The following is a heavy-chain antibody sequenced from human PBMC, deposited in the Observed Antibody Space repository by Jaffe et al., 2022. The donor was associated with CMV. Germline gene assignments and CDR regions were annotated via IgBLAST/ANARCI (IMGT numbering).Heavy chain of an antibody. V-gene: IGHV4-59*01. CDR2: IYYSGST. D-gene: IGHD2-15*01. CDR3: ARIPRSGGSPLGYGMDV. J-gene: IGHJ6*02. Sequence: QVQLQESGPGLVKPSETLSLTCTVSGGSISSYYWSWIRQPPGKGLEWIGYIYYSGSTNYNPSLKSRVTISVDTSKNQFSLKLSSVTAADTAVYYCARIPRSGGSPLGYGMDVWGQGTTVTVSS. CDR1: GGSISSYY.